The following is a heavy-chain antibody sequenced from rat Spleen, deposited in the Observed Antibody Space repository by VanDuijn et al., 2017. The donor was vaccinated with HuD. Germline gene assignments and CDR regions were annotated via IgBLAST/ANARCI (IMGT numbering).Heavy chain of an antibody. V-gene: IGHV2-41*01. D-gene: IGHD4-1*01. Sequence: QVQLKESGPGLVQPSQTLSLTCTVAGFSLTSYNVHWVRQPPGKGLEWMGIIWSSGGTQYNSALKSRLSISRDTSKNQVFLKLNSLQTEDIGTYYCARLGLGEDYWGQGVMVTVSS. CDR2: IWSSGGT. CDR1: GFSLTSYN. CDR3: ARLGLGEDY. J-gene: IGHJ2*01.